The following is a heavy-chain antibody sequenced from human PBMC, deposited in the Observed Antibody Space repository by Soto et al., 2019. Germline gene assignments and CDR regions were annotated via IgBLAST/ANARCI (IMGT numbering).Heavy chain of an antibody. D-gene: IGHD3-16*01. J-gene: IGHJ4*02. V-gene: IGHV3-23*01. CDR2: ISGSGDRT. Sequence: EVQLLESGGGFVQPGGSLRLSCAASGFTFSSHPMSWVRQAPGKGLEWVSGISGSGDRTYYGDSVKGRFTISKDISKNSLSLQLDRLRVEHTAVYFCAKDEGGNPSTEPYWGQGTLVTVSS. CDR3: AKDEGGNPSTEPY. CDR1: GFTFSSHP.